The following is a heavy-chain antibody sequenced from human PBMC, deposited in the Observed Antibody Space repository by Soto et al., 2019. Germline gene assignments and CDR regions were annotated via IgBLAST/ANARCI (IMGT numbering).Heavy chain of an antibody. CDR3: AKPSCNSSTCYFPGGLDP. J-gene: IGHJ5*02. CDR2: VYYSGSS. D-gene: IGHD2-2*01. Sequence: PSETLSLTCTVSGDSISGGSSFWSWIRQPPGKGLEWIANVYYSGSSYYNPSLKSRLTISVDTTKNQFSLQLKSMTAADTAVYYCAKPSCNSSTCYFPGGLDPWGQRTLVSVS. V-gene: IGHV4-31*03. CDR1: GDSISGGSSF.